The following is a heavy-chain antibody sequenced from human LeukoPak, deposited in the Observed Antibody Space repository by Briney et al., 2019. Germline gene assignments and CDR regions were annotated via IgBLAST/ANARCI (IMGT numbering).Heavy chain of an antibody. CDR3: TRDGEYGTGSYYRGCFDY. J-gene: IGHJ4*02. CDR1: GYSFTAFY. V-gene: IGHV1-2*02. D-gene: IGHD3-10*01. CDR2: IHPRSGET. Sequence: ASVTVSCMASGYSFTAFYIHWVRQAPGQGLEWMGWIHPRSGETNYAYKFRGRVTMTRDTSISTTYMDLGSLGSDDTAVYYCTRDGEYGTGSYYRGCFDYWGQGTLVTVSS.